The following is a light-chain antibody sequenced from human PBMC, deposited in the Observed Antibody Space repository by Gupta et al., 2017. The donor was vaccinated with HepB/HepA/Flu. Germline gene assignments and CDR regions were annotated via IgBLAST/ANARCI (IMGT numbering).Light chain of an antibody. CDR3: QQYNNCPYA. CDR1: QGVSSN. Sequence: DIVIALSRATLSVSPGESATLFCSASQGVSSNLAWYQQKPGQAPRLLIYGASTRATGIPARFSGSGSGTEFTLTISSLQSEDFAVYYCQQYNNCPYAFGQGTKVEIK. J-gene: IGKJ2*01. CDR2: GAS. V-gene: IGKV3-15*01.